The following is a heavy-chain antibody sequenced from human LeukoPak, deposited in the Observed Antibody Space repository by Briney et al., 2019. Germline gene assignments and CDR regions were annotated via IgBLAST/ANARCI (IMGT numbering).Heavy chain of an antibody. CDR3: AKSHGYSYGFDY. CDR2: ISYDASNK. J-gene: IGHJ4*02. Sequence: GGSLRLSCAASGFTFSRYGMHWVRQTPGKGLEWVAVISYDASNKYYADSVKGRFTISRDNPKNTLYLQMNSLRAEDTAVYYCAKSHGYSYGFDYWGQGTLVTVSS. D-gene: IGHD5-18*01. CDR1: GFTFSRYG. V-gene: IGHV3-30*18.